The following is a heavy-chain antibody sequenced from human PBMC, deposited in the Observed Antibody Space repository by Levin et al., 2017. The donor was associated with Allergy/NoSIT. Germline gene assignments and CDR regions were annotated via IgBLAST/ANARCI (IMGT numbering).Heavy chain of an antibody. CDR3: AISRDIWGAHFDS. Sequence: VASVKVSCKVSGYTFTKFSMHWVRQSPGKGLEWMGGFDPEDGDTTFAQKFQGRVNMTEGTSTDTTYMELSSLRSDDTAVYYCAISRDIWGAHFDSWGQGTLVTVSS. CDR2: FDPEDGDT. D-gene: IGHD3-16*01. V-gene: IGHV1-24*01. J-gene: IGHJ4*02. CDR1: GYTFTKFS.